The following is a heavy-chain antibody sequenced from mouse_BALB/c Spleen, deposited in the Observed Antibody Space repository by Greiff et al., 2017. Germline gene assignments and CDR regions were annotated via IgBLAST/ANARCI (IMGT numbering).Heavy chain of an antibody. V-gene: IGHV5-6-2*01. CDR1: GFTFSSYY. J-gene: IGHJ3*01. D-gene: IGHD1-2*01. Sequence: DVMLVESGGGLVKLGGSLKLSCAASGFTFSSYYMSWVRQTPEKRLELVAAINSNGGSTYYPDTVKGRFTISRDNAKNTLYLQMSSLKSEDTALYYCARQGTTATVFAYWGQGTLVTVSA. CDR3: ARQGTTATVFAY. CDR2: INSNGGST.